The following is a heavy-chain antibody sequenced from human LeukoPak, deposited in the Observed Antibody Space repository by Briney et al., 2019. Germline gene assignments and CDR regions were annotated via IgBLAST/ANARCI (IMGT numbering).Heavy chain of an antibody. D-gene: IGHD1-7*01. V-gene: IGHV4-59*02. CDR2: IYYSGST. CDR1: GGSVSSYY. CDR3: ARDNWNYGSSMDV. Sequence: PSETLSLICTVSGGSVSSYYWSWIRQPPGKGLEWIGYIYYSGSTNYNPSLKSRVTISVDTSKNQFSLKLSSVTAADTAVYHCARDNWNYGSSMDVWGQGTTVTVSS. J-gene: IGHJ6*02.